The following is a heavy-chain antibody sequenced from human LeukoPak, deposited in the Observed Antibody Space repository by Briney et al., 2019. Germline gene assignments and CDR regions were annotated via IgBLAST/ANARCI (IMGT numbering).Heavy chain of an antibody. Sequence: PSETLSLTCTVSGGSISSYYWSWIRQPPGKGLEWIGYIYYSGSTNYNPSLKSRVTISVDTSKNQFSLKLSSVTAADTAVYYCARDNHDFFYYMDVWGKGTTVTVSS. V-gene: IGHV4-59*01. D-gene: IGHD3-3*01. CDR3: ARDNHDFFYYMDV. CDR1: GGSISSYY. CDR2: IYYSGST. J-gene: IGHJ6*03.